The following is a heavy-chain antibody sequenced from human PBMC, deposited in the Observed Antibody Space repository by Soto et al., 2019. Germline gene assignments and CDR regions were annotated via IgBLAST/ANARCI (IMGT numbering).Heavy chain of an antibody. V-gene: IGHV1-18*01. Sequence: QVQLVQSGAEVKKPGASVKVSCKASGYTFTSYGISWVRQAPGQGLEWMGWINPYNGNTNYAQTLQGRVTMTTDTSTNTAYMELSSLGSDDTAVYYCARDWCGSDYWGQGTLVTVSS. J-gene: IGHJ4*02. CDR3: ARDWCGSDY. D-gene: IGHD1-26*01. CDR2: INPYNGNT. CDR1: GYTFTSYG.